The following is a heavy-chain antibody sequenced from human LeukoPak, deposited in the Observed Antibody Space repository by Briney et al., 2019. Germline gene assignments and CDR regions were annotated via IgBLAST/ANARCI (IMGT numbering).Heavy chain of an antibody. CDR3: ARPYYDILTGLRY. D-gene: IGHD3-9*01. J-gene: IGHJ4*02. CDR1: GFTFSSYA. CDR2: ISYDGSNK. V-gene: IGHV3-30-3*01. Sequence: SGGSLRLSCAASGFTFSSYAMHWVRQAPAKGLEWVAVISYDGSNKYYADSVKGRFTISRDNSKNTLYLQMNSLRAEDTAVYYCARPYYDILTGLRYWGQGILVTVSS.